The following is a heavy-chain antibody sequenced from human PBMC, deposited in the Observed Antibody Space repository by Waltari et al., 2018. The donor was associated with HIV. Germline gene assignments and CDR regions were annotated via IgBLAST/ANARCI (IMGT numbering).Heavy chain of an antibody. CDR2: IRSKVHDYGT. CDR1: GVSLGGST. CDR3: VTLYKQSPLYSNF. V-gene: IGHV3-73*01. J-gene: IGHJ1*01. D-gene: IGHD2-15*01. Sequence: NLVESGGGLVQPGGSLRLSCVASGVSLGGSTIHWVRQASGKGREWVGRIRSKVHDYGTAYNAPLNGRFKISRVDFENTAYLEMNNLKIEDTAVYYCVTLYKQSPLYSNFWGQGTLVTVSP.